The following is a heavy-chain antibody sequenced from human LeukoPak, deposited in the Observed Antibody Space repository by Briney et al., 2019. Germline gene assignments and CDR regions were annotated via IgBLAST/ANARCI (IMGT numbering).Heavy chain of an antibody. CDR3: DYRGT. CDR1: GFTFSSSE. CDR2: ISGSGSSTSI. Sequence: GGSLRLSCAGSGFTFSSSEINWMRQAPGKGPEWVSSISGSGSSTSIHYADSVKGRFTISRDSVKNLVYLQMNSLRDEDTDVYYCDYRGTWGQGTLVTVSS. J-gene: IGHJ5*02. D-gene: IGHD3-10*01. V-gene: IGHV3-48*02.